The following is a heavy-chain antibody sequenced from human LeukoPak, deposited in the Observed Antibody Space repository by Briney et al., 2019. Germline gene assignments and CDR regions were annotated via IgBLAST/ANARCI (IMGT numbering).Heavy chain of an antibody. CDR2: IKQDGSET. CDR3: ARDRYYFGSGSYPWYFDL. Sequence: QPGGSLRLSCAASGFTFSSYGMSWVRQAPGKGLECVANIKQDGSETHYVDSVKGRFTISRDNGRNSMYLQMNSLRAEDTAVYYCARDRYYFGSGSYPWYFDLWGRGTLVTVSS. CDR1: GFTFSSYG. J-gene: IGHJ2*01. V-gene: IGHV3-7*01. D-gene: IGHD3-10*01.